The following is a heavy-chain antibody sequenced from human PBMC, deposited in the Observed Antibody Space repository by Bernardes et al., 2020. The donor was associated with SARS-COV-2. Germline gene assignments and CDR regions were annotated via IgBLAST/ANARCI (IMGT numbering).Heavy chain of an antibody. J-gene: IGHJ5*02. CDR3: AHRRPSTWEGDWFDP. Sequence: SGPTLWNPTHTLTLTCPFSLFSLSPSGVAVGWIRQPPGKALEWLALIYSDDDKRYSPSLKSRLTITKDTSENQVVLTLTNVDPLDTATYYCAHRRPSTWEGDWFDPWCQGTLVTVSS. V-gene: IGHV2-5*02. D-gene: IGHD1-26*01. CDR2: IYSDDDK. CDR1: LFSLSPSGVA.